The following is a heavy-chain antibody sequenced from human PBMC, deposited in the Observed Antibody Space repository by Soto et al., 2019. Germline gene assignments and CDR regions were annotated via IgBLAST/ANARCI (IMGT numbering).Heavy chain of an antibody. Sequence: GGSLRLSCAASGFTFSSYGMHWVRQAPGKGLEWVAVIWYDGSNKYYADSVKGRFTISRDNSKNTLYLQMNSLRAEDTAVYYCARPLRLGELSIIPLFDYWGQGTLVTVSS. V-gene: IGHV3-33*01. CDR1: GFTFSSYG. D-gene: IGHD3-16*02. CDR2: IWYDGSNK. CDR3: ARPLRLGELSIIPLFDY. J-gene: IGHJ4*02.